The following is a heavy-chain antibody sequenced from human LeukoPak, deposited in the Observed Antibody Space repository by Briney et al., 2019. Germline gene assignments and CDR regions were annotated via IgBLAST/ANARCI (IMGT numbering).Heavy chain of an antibody. V-gene: IGHV1-69*04. CDR3: ARDVEDDSSGYSDY. CDR1: GGTFSSYA. CDR2: IIPILGIA. Sequence: SVKVSCKASGGTFSSYAISWVRQAPGQGLEWMGRIIPILGIANYAQTFQGRVTITADKYPRTAYMELSSRRSEDTSVYDCARDVEDDSSGYSDYWGQGTLVTVSS. J-gene: IGHJ4*02. D-gene: IGHD3-22*01.